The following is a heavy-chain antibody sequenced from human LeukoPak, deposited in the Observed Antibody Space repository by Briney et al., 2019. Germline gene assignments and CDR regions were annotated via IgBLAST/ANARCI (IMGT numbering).Heavy chain of an antibody. CDR1: GFTFSGYA. J-gene: IGHJ3*02. Sequence: GRSLRLSCAASGFTFSGYAMHWVRQAPGKGLEWVAVISFDGSNKYYADSVKGRFTISRDNSKNTLYLQMNSLRAEDTAVYYCAREVMRITMIVVVRVGAFDIWGQGTMVTVSS. D-gene: IGHD3-22*01. CDR2: ISFDGSNK. V-gene: IGHV3-30*04. CDR3: AREVMRITMIVVVRVGAFDI.